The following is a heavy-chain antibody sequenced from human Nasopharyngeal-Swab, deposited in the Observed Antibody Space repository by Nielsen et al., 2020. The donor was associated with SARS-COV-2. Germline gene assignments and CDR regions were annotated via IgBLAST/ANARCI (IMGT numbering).Heavy chain of an antibody. D-gene: IGHD3-3*01. CDR3: ARATYYDFWSGPDYYYYGMDV. CDR2: IYTSGST. V-gene: IGHV4-4*07. CDR1: GGSISSYY. J-gene: IGHJ6*02. Sequence: SETLSLTCTVSGGSISSYYWSWIRQPAGKGLEWIGRIYTSGSTNYNPSLKSRVTMSVDTSKNQFSLKLSSVTAADTAVYYCARATYYDFWSGPDYYYYGMDVWGQGTTATVSS.